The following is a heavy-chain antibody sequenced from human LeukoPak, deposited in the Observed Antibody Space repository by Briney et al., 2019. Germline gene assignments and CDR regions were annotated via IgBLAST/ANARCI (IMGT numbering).Heavy chain of an antibody. CDR1: GFTFSSYG. CDR3: AKDGAMVRGAYYP. J-gene: IGHJ5*02. Sequence: GGSLRLSCAASGFTFSSYGMHWVRQAPGKGLEWVAVISYDGSNKYYADSVKGRFTISRDNSKHTLYLQMNSLRAEDTAVYYCAKDGAMVRGAYYPWGQGTLVTVSS. V-gene: IGHV3-30*18. CDR2: ISYDGSNK. D-gene: IGHD3-10*01.